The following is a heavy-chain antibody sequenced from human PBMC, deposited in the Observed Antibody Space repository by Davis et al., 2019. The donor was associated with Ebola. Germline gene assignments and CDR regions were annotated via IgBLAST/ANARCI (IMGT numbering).Heavy chain of an antibody. CDR2: ISAYNGNT. V-gene: IGHV1-18*01. D-gene: IGHD1-26*01. CDR3: ARTSIVGTTTTASDI. CDR1: GYTFRNSA. J-gene: IGHJ3*02. Sequence: AASVKVSCKASGYTFRNSAISWVRQAPGQGLEWMGWISAYNGNTNYVQILQGRVTMTTDTSTGTAYMELRSLRSDDTAVYFCARTSIVGTTTTASDIWGQGTKVTVSS.